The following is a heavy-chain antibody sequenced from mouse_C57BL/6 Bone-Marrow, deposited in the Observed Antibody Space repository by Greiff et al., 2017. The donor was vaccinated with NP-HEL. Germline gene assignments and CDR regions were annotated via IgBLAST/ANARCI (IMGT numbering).Heavy chain of an antibody. CDR3: VRHLLSAMDY. J-gene: IGHJ4*01. Sequence: EVQRVESGGGLVQPKGSLKLSCAASGFSFNTYAMNWVRQAPGKGLEWVARIRSKSNNYATSYADSVKDRFTISRDDSESMLYLQMNNLKTEDTAMYYCVRHLLSAMDYWGQGTSVTVSS. CDR2: IRSKSNNYAT. CDR1: GFSFNTYA. D-gene: IGHD2-1*01. V-gene: IGHV10-1*01.